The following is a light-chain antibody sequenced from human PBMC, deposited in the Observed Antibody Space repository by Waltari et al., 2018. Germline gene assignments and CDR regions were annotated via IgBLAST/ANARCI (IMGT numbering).Light chain of an antibody. CDR2: HDS. Sequence: SYELTQPPSVSAPPGQTASITCPGDKLGDKYVSWYQQKPDQSPGLVSYHDSKRPSGIPERLSGSNSGNTATLTFSGTQAMDEADYFCQAWDSGAKAVFGGGTKLTVL. V-gene: IGLV3-1*01. CDR3: QAWDSGAKAV. CDR1: KLGDKY. J-gene: IGLJ2*01.